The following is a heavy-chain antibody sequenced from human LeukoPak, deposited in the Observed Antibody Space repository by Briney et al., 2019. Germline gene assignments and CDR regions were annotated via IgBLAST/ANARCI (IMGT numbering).Heavy chain of an antibody. J-gene: IGHJ5*01. CDR1: GYTFTSYG. V-gene: IGHV1-18*01. CDR2: ITAYNGNT. Sequence: ASVKVSCKTSGYTFTSYGISWLRQAPGQGLEWMGWITAYNGNTNYAQKFQARVTMTTDTSTSTAYMELRSLRSDDTAIYYCAKSLQICFFESWGQGTLVTVSS. D-gene: IGHD2-21*01. CDR3: AKSLQICFFES.